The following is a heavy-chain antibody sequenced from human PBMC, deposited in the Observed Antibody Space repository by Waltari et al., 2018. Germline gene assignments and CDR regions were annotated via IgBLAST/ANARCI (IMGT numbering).Heavy chain of an antibody. CDR1: GFTFSSYS. CDR3: ARGEQYYYYMDV. V-gene: IGHV3-48*04. J-gene: IGHJ6*03. Sequence: EVQLVESGGGLVQPGGSLRLSCEASGFTFSSYSMNWVRQAPGKGLEWVSYISSSSSTIYYADSVKGRFTISRDNAKNSLYLQMNSLRAEDTAVYYCARGEQYYYYMDVWGKGTTVTVSS. D-gene: IGHD1-1*01. CDR2: ISSSSSTI.